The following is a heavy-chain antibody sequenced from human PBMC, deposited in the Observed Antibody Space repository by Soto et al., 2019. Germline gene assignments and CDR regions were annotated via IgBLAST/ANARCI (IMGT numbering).Heavy chain of an antibody. Sequence: PGGSLRLSCAASGFTFSSHSMNWVRQAPGKGLEWVSSITSSSSYINYADSVKGRFTISRDNAKTSLYLQMNSLRAEDTAVYYCAKPLGSGYADAFNMWGRGTMVTVSS. CDR3: AKPLGSGYADAFNM. D-gene: IGHD3-3*01. V-gene: IGHV3-21*01. CDR2: ITSSSSYI. CDR1: GFTFSSHS. J-gene: IGHJ3*02.